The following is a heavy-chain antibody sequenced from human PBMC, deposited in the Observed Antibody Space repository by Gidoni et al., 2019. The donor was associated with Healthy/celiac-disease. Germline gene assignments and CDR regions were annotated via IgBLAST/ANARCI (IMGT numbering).Heavy chain of an antibody. CDR2: IWYDGTNK. CDR3: AREHQGVYYYYYMDV. V-gene: IGHV3-33*01. CDR1: GFTFSTFG. D-gene: IGHD2-2*01. J-gene: IGHJ6*03. Sequence: QLQLVVSGGGVVQPGRSLRLSCAASGFTFSTFGMHWVRQAPGKGLEWVALIWYDGTNKYYADSVKGRFTISRDNSKNTLYLQMNSLRAEDTAIYYCAREHQGVYYYYYMDVWGKGTTVTVSS.